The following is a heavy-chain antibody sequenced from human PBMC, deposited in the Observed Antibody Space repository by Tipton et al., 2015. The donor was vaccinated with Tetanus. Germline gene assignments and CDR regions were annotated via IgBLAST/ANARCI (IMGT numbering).Heavy chain of an antibody. CDR1: GGSLSGFY. Sequence: TLSLTCTVSGGSLSGFYWSWIRQPPGKGLEWIGEINHRGGTSYNPSLKSRVNMSVDTSKKDFSVRLGSVTAADTAVYYCARLREIVSRSGWAFDYWGQGILVTVSS. CDR3: ARLREIVSRSGWAFDY. CDR2: INHRGGT. V-gene: IGHV4-34*01. J-gene: IGHJ4*02. D-gene: IGHD3-10*01.